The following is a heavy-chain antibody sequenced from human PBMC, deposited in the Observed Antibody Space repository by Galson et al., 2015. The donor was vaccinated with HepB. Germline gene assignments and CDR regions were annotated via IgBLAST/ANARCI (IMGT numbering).Heavy chain of an antibody. CDR2: IWYDGSSK. D-gene: IGHD5-12*01. V-gene: IGHV3-33*01. CDR1: GFTFSSYG. CDR3: AREATQMDLDY. J-gene: IGHJ4*02. Sequence: SLRLSCAASGFTFSSYGMHWVRQAPGKGLEWVAVIWYDGSSKFYADSVKGRFTISRDNSKNTLYLQMNSLRAEDTAVYCCAREATQMDLDYWGQGTLVTVSS.